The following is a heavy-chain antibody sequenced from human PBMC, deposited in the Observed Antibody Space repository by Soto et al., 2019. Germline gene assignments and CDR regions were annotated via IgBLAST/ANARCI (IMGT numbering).Heavy chain of an antibody. D-gene: IGHD3-22*01. CDR3: ARPRYDGSGTPFDH. V-gene: IGHV3-74*01. Sequence: GGSLRLSCAASGFTFSSYWMHWVRQAPGKGLVWVSGINGDGKTATYADSVKGRFIISRDNAKIILYLQMNSLTAEDTAVYYCARPRYDGSGTPFDHWGQGSLVPVSS. J-gene: IGHJ4*02. CDR1: GFTFSSYW. CDR2: INGDGKTA.